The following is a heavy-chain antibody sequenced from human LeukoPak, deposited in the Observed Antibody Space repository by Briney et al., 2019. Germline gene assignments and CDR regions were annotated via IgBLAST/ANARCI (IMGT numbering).Heavy chain of an antibody. Sequence: PGGSLRLSCAASGFTFSSYAMSWVRQAPGKGLEWVSAISGSGGSTYYADPVKGRFTISRDNSKNTLYLQMNSLRAEDTAVYYCAKYSSSWYFFWFDPWGQGTLVTVSS. V-gene: IGHV3-23*01. D-gene: IGHD6-13*01. J-gene: IGHJ5*02. CDR1: GFTFSSYA. CDR3: AKYSSSWYFFWFDP. CDR2: ISGSGGST.